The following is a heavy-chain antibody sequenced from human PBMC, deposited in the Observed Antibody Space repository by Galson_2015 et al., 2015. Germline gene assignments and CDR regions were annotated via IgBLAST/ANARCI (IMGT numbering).Heavy chain of an antibody. CDR2: IYGGGST. J-gene: IGHJ4*02. CDR1: GFTVSSNY. Sequence: SLRLSCAASGFTVSSNYMTWVRQAPGKGLEWVSVIYGGGSTKYADSVKGRFTISRDNSKNTVYLQMNSLRAEDTAVYYCAKGGLTMVRGIPFWGQGTL. D-gene: IGHD3-10*01. CDR3: AKGGLTMVRGIPF. V-gene: IGHV3-53*01.